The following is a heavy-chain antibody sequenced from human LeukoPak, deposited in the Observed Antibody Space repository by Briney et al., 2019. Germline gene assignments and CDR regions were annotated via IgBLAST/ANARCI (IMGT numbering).Heavy chain of an antibody. CDR2: ISGSGGST. J-gene: IGHJ5*02. V-gene: IGHV3-23*01. D-gene: IGHD3-10*01. CDR1: GFTLSSYA. Sequence: GGSLRLSCAASGFTLSSYAMSWVRQAPGKGLEWVSAISGSGGSTYYADSVRGRFTISRDNSKNTLYLQMNSLRAEDTAVYYCAAYYGSGRDWFDPWGQGTLVTVSS. CDR3: AAYYGSGRDWFDP.